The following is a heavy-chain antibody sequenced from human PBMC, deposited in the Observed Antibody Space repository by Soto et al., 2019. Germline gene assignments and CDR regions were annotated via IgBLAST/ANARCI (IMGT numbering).Heavy chain of an antibody. CDR2: IYYSGST. J-gene: IGHJ4*02. CDR1: GGSVSSGSYY. CDR3: ARDGVDYGGNSGLFDY. Sequence: SETLSLTCTVSGGSVSSGSYYWSWIRQPPGKGLEWIGYIYYSGSTNYNPSLKSRVTISVDTSKNQFSLKLSSVTAADTAVYYCARDGVDYGGNSGLFDYWGQGTLVTVSS. D-gene: IGHD4-17*01. V-gene: IGHV4-61*01.